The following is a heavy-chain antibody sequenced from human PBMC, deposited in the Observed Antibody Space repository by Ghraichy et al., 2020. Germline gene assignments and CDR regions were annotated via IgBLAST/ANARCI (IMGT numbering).Heavy chain of an antibody. V-gene: IGHV4-34*01. CDR2: INHSGST. Sequence: SETLSLTCAVYGGSFSGYYWSWIRQPPGKGLEWIGEINHSGSTNYNPSLKSRVTISVDTSKNQFSLKLSSVTAADTAVYYCARGPFLNYYGSGRKMALGAAFDIWGQGTMVTVSS. D-gene: IGHD3-10*01. J-gene: IGHJ3*02. CDR3: ARGPFLNYYGSGRKMALGAAFDI. CDR1: GGSFSGYY.